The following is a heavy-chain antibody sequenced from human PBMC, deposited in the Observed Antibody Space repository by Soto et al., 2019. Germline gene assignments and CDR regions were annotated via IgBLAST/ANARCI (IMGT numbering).Heavy chain of an antibody. CDR1: GFTFSSYS. J-gene: IGHJ5*02. CDR3: ARGSSSSSNWFDP. CDR2: ISSSSSYI. Sequence: GGSLRLSCAASGFTFSSYSMNWVRQAPGKGLEWVSSISSSSSYIYYADSVKGRFTISKGNAKNSLYLQMNSLRAEDTAVYYCARGSSSSSNWFDPWGQATLVTVSS. V-gene: IGHV3-21*01. D-gene: IGHD6-6*01.